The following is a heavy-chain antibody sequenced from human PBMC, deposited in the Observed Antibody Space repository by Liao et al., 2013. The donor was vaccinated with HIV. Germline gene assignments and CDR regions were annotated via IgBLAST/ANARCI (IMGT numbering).Heavy chain of an antibody. CDR1: GGSISSGDNY. Sequence: QVQLRESGPGLVKPSQILSLNCTVFGGSISSGDNYWSWIRQAPGKGLEWIGYIYYSGSTYYNPSLKGRVTISIDTSRNKFSLNLHSVTAADTAVYFCARGHSLKKRYSSSWYQQPEYFQLWGQGSLVTVSS. J-gene: IGHJ1*01. V-gene: IGHV4-30-4*08. D-gene: IGHD6-13*01. CDR3: ARGHSLKKRYSSSWYQQPEYFQL. CDR2: IYYSGST.